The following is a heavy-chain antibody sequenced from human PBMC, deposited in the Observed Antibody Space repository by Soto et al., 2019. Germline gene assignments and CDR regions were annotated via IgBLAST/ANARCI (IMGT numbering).Heavy chain of an antibody. D-gene: IGHD2-15*01. J-gene: IGHJ5*02. CDR3: ARKVVVAATDWFDP. V-gene: IGHV4-39*01. CDR1: GGSISSSIYY. Sequence: SGTLYLTCTVSGGSISSSIYYGGWIRQPPGKGLEWIGSIYYSGSTYYNPSLKSRVTISVDTSKNQFSLKLSSVTAADTAVYYCARKVVVAATDWFDPWGQGTLVT. CDR2: IYYSGST.